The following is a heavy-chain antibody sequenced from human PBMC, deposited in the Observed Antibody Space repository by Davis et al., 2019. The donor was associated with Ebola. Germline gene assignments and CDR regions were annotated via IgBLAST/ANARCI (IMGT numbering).Heavy chain of an antibody. Sequence: GESLKISCAASGFTFSSYSMNWVRQAPGKGLEWVSSISSSSSYIYYADSVKGRFTISRDNAKNSLYLQMNSLRAEDTAVYYCARVYGSGSYNWFDPWGQGTLVTVSS. D-gene: IGHD3-10*01. CDR2: ISSSSSYI. CDR1: GFTFSSYS. J-gene: IGHJ5*02. V-gene: IGHV3-21*01. CDR3: ARVYGSGSYNWFDP.